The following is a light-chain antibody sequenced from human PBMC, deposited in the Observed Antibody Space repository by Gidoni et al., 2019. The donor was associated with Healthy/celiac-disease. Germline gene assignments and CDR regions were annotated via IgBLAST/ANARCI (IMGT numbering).Light chain of an antibody. J-gene: IGLJ1*01. CDR2: GNS. CDR1: SSNIGAGYD. CDR3: QSYDSSLSGYV. Sequence: QSVLPHPPSVSGAPGQRVTIPCTGSSSNIGAGYDVHWYQQLPGTAPKLLIYGNSNRPSGVPDRFSGSKSGTSASLAITGLQAEDEADYYCQSYDSSLSGYVFGTGTKVTVL. V-gene: IGLV1-40*01.